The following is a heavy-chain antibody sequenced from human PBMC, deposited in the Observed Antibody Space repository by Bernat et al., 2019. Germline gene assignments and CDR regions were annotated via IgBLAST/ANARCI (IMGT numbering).Heavy chain of an antibody. CDR3: ARFEYSSSPDAFDI. D-gene: IGHD6-6*01. V-gene: IGHV4-31*01. CDR2: IYYSGST. Sequence: QVQLQESGPGLVKPSQTLSLTCTVSGGSISSGGYYWSWIRQHPGKGLEWIGYIYYSGSTYYNPSLKSLVTISVDTSKNQFSLKLSSVTAADTAVYYCARFEYSSSPDAFDIWGQGTMVTVSS. CDR1: GGSISSGGYY. J-gene: IGHJ3*02.